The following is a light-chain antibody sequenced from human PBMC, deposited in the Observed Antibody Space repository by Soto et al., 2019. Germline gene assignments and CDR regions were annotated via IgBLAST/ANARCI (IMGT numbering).Light chain of an antibody. CDR1: QTIKTY. Sequence: EIVLTQSSATLSLSPGGRATLSCRASQTIKTYLAWYQQKPGQAPRLLISDASNRATGVPARFSGSGSGTDFTLTINNLEPEAFAVYFCQQRNDWPRITFGQGTRLEIK. CDR2: DAS. J-gene: IGKJ5*01. CDR3: QQRNDWPRIT. V-gene: IGKV3-11*01.